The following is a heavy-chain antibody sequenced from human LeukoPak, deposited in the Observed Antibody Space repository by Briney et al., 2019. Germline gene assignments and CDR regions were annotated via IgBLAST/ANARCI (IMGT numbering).Heavy chain of an antibody. CDR2: IYSGGYA. CDR3: ARNVGEFWSTYYKGFFAY. D-gene: IGHD3-3*01. Sequence: PGGSLRLSCAASGFTFNNNYMSWVRQAPGKGLEWVSIIYSGGYAYYAGTVRGRFTISRDDSTNTLYLQMNSLRPKDTAVYYCARNVGEFWSTYYKGFFAYWGQGTLVTVSS. J-gene: IGHJ4*02. CDR1: GFTFNNNY. V-gene: IGHV3-66*02.